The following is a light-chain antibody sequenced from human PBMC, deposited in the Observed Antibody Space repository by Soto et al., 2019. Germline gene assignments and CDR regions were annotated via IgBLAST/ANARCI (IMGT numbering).Light chain of an antibody. V-gene: IGKV1-5*03. CDR3: KQYNSYGT. CDR2: KAS. CDR1: QSIRSW. Sequence: DLQMTQSPSTLSGSVGERFPITCRARQSIRSWLAWYQQKPGKAPKLLIYKASTLESGVPSRFSGSGFGTEFALPFSSLQPEDFATFYRKQYNSYGTFGKGTKVDI. J-gene: IGKJ2*01.